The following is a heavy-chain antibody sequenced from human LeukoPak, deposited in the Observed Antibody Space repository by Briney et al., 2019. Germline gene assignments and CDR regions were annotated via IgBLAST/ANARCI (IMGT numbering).Heavy chain of an antibody. V-gene: IGHV3-23*01. J-gene: IGHJ4*02. Sequence: GGSLRLSCAASGFTFSNYGMSWVRQAPGKGLEWVSGISGSGGSTYYADSVKGRFTISRDNSKNTLFLQMNSLRAEDTAVYYCAKDVAVALGSDYWGQGTLVTVSS. CDR3: AKDVAVALGSDY. D-gene: IGHD6-19*01. CDR2: ISGSGGST. CDR1: GFTFSNYG.